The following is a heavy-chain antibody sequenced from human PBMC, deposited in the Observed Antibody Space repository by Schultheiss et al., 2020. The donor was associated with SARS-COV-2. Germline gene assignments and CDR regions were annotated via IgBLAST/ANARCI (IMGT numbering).Heavy chain of an antibody. D-gene: IGHD5-18*01. Sequence: GGSLRLSCAASGFTFSDYYMSWIRQAPGKGLEWVSYISSSSSYIYYADSVKGRFTISRDNSKNTLYLQMNSLRAEDTAVYYCARGIQLGAFDIWGQGTTVTVSS. J-gene: IGHJ3*02. V-gene: IGHV3-11*06. CDR3: ARGIQLGAFDI. CDR2: ISSSSSYI. CDR1: GFTFSDYY.